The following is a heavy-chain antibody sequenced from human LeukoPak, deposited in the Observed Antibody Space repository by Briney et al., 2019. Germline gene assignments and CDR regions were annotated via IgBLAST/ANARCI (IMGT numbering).Heavy chain of an antibody. D-gene: IGHD2-2*01. CDR1: GITFSNYW. CDR3: ARDLWSKVPAAPIDI. J-gene: IGHJ3*02. Sequence: PGGSLRLSCVASGITFSNYWMTWVRQAPGKGLEWVANIKGDGSEKYYVASVKGRFTISRDNAKNSLYLQMNSLRAEDTAVYYCARDLWSKVPAAPIDIWGQGTMVTVSS. V-gene: IGHV3-7*03. CDR2: IKGDGSEK.